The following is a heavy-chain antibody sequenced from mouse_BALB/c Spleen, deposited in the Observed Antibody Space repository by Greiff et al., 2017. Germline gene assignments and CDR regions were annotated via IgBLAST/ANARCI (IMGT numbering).Heavy chain of an antibody. CDR3: ARSGWLPRGDY. Sequence: QVQLKQSGAELAKPGASVKMSCKASGYTFTSYWMHWVKQRPGQGLEWIGYINPSTGYTEYNQKFKDKATLTADKSSSTAYMQLSSLTSEDSAVYYCARSGWLPRGDYWGQGTSVTVSS. CDR1: GYTFTSYW. V-gene: IGHV1-7*01. D-gene: IGHD2-2*01. J-gene: IGHJ4*01. CDR2: INPSTGYT.